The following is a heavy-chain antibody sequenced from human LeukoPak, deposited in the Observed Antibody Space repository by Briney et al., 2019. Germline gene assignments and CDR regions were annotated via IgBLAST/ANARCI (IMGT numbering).Heavy chain of an antibody. D-gene: IGHD2-2*02. J-gene: IGHJ4*02. Sequence: PSETLSLTCAVYGGSFSGYYWSWIRQPPGKGLEWIGEINHSGSTNYNPSLKSRVTISVDTSKNQFSLKLSSVTAADTAVYYCARGPYCSSTSCYTFTGFDYWGQGTLVTVSS. V-gene: IGHV4-34*01. CDR2: INHSGST. CDR3: ARGPYCSSTSCYTFTGFDY. CDR1: GGSFSGYY.